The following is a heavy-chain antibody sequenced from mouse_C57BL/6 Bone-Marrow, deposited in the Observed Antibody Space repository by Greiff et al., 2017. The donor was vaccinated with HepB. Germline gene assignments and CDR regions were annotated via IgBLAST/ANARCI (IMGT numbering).Heavy chain of an antibody. CDR3: ARLLSDYFDY. CDR1: GFTFTDYY. CDR2: IRNKANGYTT. D-gene: IGHD1-1*01. Sequence: EVNVVESGGGLVHPGGSLSLSCAASGFTFTDYYMSWVRQPPGKALEWLGFIRNKANGYTTEYSAPVKGRFTISRDNSQSILYLQMNALRAEDSATYYCARLLSDYFDYWGQGTTLTVSS. J-gene: IGHJ2*01. V-gene: IGHV7-3*01.